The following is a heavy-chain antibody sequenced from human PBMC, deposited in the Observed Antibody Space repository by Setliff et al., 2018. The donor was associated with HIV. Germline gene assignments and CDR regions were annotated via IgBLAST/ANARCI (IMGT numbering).Heavy chain of an antibody. CDR2: ISGSGGST. Sequence: GGSLRLSCAASGFTFSSYEMNWVRQAPGKGLEWVSAISGSGGSTYYADSVKGRFTISRDNSKNTLYLQMNSLRAEDTAVYYCAKPLTQWGVSPYHYAVDVWGQGTTVTVSS. J-gene: IGHJ6*02. V-gene: IGHV3-23*01. D-gene: IGHD1-26*01. CDR3: AKPLTQWGVSPYHYAVDV. CDR1: GFTFSSYE.